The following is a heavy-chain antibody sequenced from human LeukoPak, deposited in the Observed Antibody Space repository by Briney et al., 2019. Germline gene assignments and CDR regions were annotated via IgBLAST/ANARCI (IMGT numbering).Heavy chain of an antibody. CDR2: INPNSGVT. D-gene: IGHD2-8*01. CDR3: ARGIVLMVYAMHY. Sequence: ASVKVSCKASGYSFTGYYMHWVRQAPGQGLEWMGWINPNSGVTDYAQKFQGRVTMTRDTSTSTAYMEVSRLGSDDTALYYCARGIVLMVYAMHYWGQGTLVTVSS. CDR1: GYSFTGYY. V-gene: IGHV1-2*02. J-gene: IGHJ4*02.